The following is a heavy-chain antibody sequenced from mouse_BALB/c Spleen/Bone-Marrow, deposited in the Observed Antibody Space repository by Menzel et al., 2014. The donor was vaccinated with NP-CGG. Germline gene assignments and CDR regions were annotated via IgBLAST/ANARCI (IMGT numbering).Heavy chain of an antibody. V-gene: IGHV14-3*02. CDR3: ARYRLGTYFDY. J-gene: IGHJ2*01. CDR1: GFNIKDTY. CDR2: IDPANGNT. Sequence: EVMLVESGAELVKPGASVKLSCTASGFNIKDTYMHWVKQSPEQGLEWIGRIDPANGNTKYDPKFQGKATITADTSSNTAYLQLSSLTSEDTAVYYCARYRLGTYFDYWGQGTTLTVSS. D-gene: IGHD1-2*01.